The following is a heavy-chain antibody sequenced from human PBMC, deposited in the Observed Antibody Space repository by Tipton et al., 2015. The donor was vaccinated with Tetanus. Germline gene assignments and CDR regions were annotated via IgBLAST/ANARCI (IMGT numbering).Heavy chain of an antibody. CDR1: GGSISDYY. J-gene: IGHJ2*01. Sequence: TLSLTCTVSGGSISDYYWSWIRQPVGKRLEWIGRIHSGGSTTYNPSLKSRVTTSVDMSKNQVSLTVTSVTAADTAVYHCARRGDNWFFDLWGRGTLVTVSS. CDR3: ARRGDNWFFDL. CDR2: IHSGGST. D-gene: IGHD2-21*02. V-gene: IGHV4-4*07.